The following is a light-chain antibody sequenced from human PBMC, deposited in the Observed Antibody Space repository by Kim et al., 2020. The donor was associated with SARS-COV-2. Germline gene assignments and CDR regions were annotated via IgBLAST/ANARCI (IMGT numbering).Light chain of an antibody. Sequence: DIQMTQSPSTMSASVGDRVTITCRASQSISGWLAWYQQKPGKAPKLLIYKASSLERGVPSRFSGSGSGTEFTLTISSLQPDDFAIYYFQEYNTYSRTFGQGTKVDIK. V-gene: IGKV1-5*03. J-gene: IGKJ1*01. CDR2: KAS. CDR1: QSISGW. CDR3: QEYNTYSRT.